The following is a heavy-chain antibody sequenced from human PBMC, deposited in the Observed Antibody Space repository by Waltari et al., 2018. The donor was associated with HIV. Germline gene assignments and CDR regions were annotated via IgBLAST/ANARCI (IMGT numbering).Heavy chain of an antibody. CDR1: GGPISGGTDY. CDR3: SRLTTFYFDY. CDR2: IQDSGST. J-gene: IGHJ4*02. V-gene: IGHV4-31*03. D-gene: IGHD3-16*01. Sequence: QVQLQESGPGLVKPSQTLSLTCSVSGGPISGGTDYWSWIRQHPGQGLEWIGYIQDSGSTYYNPSLRSRVTISVDTSKNHFSLKLSSVTAADTAVYYCSRLTTFYFDYWGQGTLVTVSS.